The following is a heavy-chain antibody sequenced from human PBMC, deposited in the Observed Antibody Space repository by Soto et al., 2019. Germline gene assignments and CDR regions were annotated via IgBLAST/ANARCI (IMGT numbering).Heavy chain of an antibody. D-gene: IGHD4-17*01. CDR1: GFTFSDYY. V-gene: IGHV3-11*04. CDR2: ISSSGSTI. Sequence: TGGSLRLSCAASGFTFSDYYMSWIRQAPGKGLERVSYISSSGSTIYYADSVKGRFTISRDNSKNTLYLQMNSLRAEDTAVYFCARDRDYLNQKYYYGMDVWGQGTTVTVSS. J-gene: IGHJ6*02. CDR3: ARDRDYLNQKYYYGMDV.